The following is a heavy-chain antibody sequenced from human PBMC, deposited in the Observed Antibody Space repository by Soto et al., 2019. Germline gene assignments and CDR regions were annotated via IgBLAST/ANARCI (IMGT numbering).Heavy chain of an antibody. V-gene: IGHV1-69*13. D-gene: IGHD3-10*01. J-gene: IGHJ6*02. CDR2: IIPIFGTA. CDR1: GGTFSSYA. Sequence: SVKVSCKASGGTFSSYAISWVRQAPGQGLEWMGGIIPIFGTANYAQKFQGRVTITADESTSTAYMELSSLRSEDTAVYYCARGGYGSGSYLDYYYGMDVWGQGTSVTVSS. CDR3: ARGGYGSGSYLDYYYGMDV.